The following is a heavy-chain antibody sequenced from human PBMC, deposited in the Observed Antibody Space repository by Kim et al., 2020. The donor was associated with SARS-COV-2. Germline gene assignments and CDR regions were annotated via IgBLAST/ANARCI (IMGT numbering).Heavy chain of an antibody. D-gene: IGHD3-22*01. J-gene: IGHJ4*02. CDR2: INYSGST. CDR1: GGSISSYY. CDR3: ARFATYYSECSGYYFDY. V-gene: IGHV4-59*01. Sequence: SETLSLTCTFSGGSISSYYWSWIRQPPGKGLEWIGYINYSGSTNYNPSLKSRVTISIYTSKNQFSLKLSSVTAADTAVYYCARFATYYSECSGYYFDYWGQGTLVTVSS.